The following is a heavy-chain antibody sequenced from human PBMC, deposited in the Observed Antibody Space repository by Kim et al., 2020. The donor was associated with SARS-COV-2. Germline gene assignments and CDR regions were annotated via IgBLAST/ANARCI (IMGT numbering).Heavy chain of an antibody. CDR2: ISSSSSYI. J-gene: IGHJ4*02. D-gene: IGHD3-3*01. CDR1: GFTFSSYS. V-gene: IGHV3-21*01. CDR3: ARETRSGFALDY. Sequence: GGSLRLSCAASGFTFSSYSMNWVRQAPGKGLEWVSSISSSSSYIYYADSVKGRFTISRDNAKNSLYLQMNSLRAEDTAVYYCARETRSGFALDYWDQGTLVTVSS.